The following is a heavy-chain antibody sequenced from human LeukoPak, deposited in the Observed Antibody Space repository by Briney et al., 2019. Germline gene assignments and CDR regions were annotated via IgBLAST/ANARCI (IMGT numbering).Heavy chain of an antibody. CDR2: INPNSGGT. CDR3: ARDQIGDTADYYYMDV. D-gene: IGHD5-18*01. V-gene: IGHV1-2*04. Sequence: ASVKVSCKASGYTFTGYYMHWVRQAPGQGLEWMGWINPNSGGTNYAQKFQGWVTMTRDTSISTAYMELSSLRSEDTAVYYCARDQIGDTADYYYMDVWGKGTTVTVSS. J-gene: IGHJ6*03. CDR1: GYTFTGYY.